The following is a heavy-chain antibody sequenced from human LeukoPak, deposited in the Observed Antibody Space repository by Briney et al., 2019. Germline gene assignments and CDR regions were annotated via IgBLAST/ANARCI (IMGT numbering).Heavy chain of an antibody. CDR2: ISGSGGST. CDR3: AKDRRGSGSYQDFDY. D-gene: IGHD3-10*01. CDR1: GFTFSSYA. Sequence: PGGSLRLSCAASGFTFSSYAMSWVRQAPGKGLEWVSAISGSGGSTYYADSVKGRFTISRDNSKNRLYLQMNSLRAEDTAVYYCAKDRRGSGSYQDFDYWGQGTLVTVSS. V-gene: IGHV3-23*01. J-gene: IGHJ4*02.